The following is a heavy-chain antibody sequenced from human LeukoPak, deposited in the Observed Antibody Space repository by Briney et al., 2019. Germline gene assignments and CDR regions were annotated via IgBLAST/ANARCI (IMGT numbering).Heavy chain of an antibody. CDR1: GFTFSNAW. CDR3: TTGYGDYGISYYYYGMDV. V-gene: IGHV3-15*01. CDR2: IKSKTDGGTT. Sequence: GGSLRLSCAASGFTFSNAWMSWVRQAPGKGLERVGRIKSKTDGGTTDYAAPVKGRFTISRDDSKNTLYLQMNSLKTEDTAVYYCTTGYGDYGISYYYYGMDVWGKGTTVTVSS. J-gene: IGHJ6*04. D-gene: IGHD4-17*01.